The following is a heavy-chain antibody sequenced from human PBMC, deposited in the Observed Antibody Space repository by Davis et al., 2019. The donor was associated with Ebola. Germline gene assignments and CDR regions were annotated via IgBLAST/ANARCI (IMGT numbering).Heavy chain of an antibody. CDR1: GFTFSTYT. J-gene: IGHJ4*02. Sequence: PGGSLRLSCAAPGFTFSTYTMTWVRQAPGKGLEWVSSISLSSTIYYADSVKGRFTISRDNAKNSLYLQMNSLRAEDTAVYYCARAPVYCNGGSCCLAEFDYWGQGTLVTVSS. CDR2: ISLSSTI. V-gene: IGHV3-69-1*01. CDR3: ARAPVYCNGGSCCLAEFDY. D-gene: IGHD2-15*01.